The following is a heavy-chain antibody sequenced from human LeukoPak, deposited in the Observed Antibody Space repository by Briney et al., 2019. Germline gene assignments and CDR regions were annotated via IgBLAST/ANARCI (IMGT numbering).Heavy chain of an antibody. CDR3: AKRGVVIRVILVGFHKEAYYFDS. CDR1: GITLSNYG. CDR2: ISGSGGST. V-gene: IGHV3-23*01. Sequence: GGSLRLSCAVSGITLSNYGMSWVRQAPGKGVEWVAGISGSGGSTNYADSVKGRFTISRENSKKTLYLQMNSLRAEDTAVYFCAKRGVVIRVILVGFHKEAYYFDSWGQGALVTVSS. J-gene: IGHJ4*02. D-gene: IGHD3-22*01.